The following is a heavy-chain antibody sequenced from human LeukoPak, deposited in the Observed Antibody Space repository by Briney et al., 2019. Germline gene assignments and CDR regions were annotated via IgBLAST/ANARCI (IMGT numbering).Heavy chain of an antibody. J-gene: IGHJ5*02. V-gene: IGHV3-21*01. CDR1: GFIFSSYS. D-gene: IGHD4-17*01. CDR3: ARDTNGDGWFDP. Sequence: GGSLRLSCAASGFIFSSYSMNWVRQAPGKGLEWVSSISSSSSYIYYADSVKGRFTISRDNAKNSLYLQMNSLRAEDTSVYYCARDTNGDGWFDPWGQGTLVTVSS. CDR2: ISSSSSYI.